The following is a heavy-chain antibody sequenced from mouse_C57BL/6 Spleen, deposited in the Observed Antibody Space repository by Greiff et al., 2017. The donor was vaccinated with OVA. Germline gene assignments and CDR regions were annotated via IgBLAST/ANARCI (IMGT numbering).Heavy chain of an antibody. V-gene: IGHV5-17*01. CDR2: ISSGSSTI. J-gene: IGHJ4*01. Sequence: EVQLQQSGGGLVKPGGSLKLSCAASGFTFSDYGMHWVRQAPEKGLEWVAYISSGSSTIYYADTVKGRFTISRDNAKNTLFLQMTSLRSEDTAMYYCAPLGAMDYWGQGTSVTVSS. D-gene: IGHD4-1*01. CDR3: APLGAMDY. CDR1: GFTFSDYG.